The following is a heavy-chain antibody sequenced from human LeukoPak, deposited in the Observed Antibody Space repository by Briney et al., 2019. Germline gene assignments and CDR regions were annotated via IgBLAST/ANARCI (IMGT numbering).Heavy chain of an antibody. CDR3: ARAHDRGYYYGFDY. J-gene: IGHJ4*02. V-gene: IGHV3-66*01. CDR2: IYSGGNT. Sequence: QPGGSLRLSCAASGFTVSSNYMSWVRQAPGKGLEWVPVIYSGGNTYYADSVQGRFTMSRENPENTLYLQMNSLRAEDTAVYYCARAHDRGYYYGFDYWGQGTLVTVSS. D-gene: IGHD3-22*01. CDR1: GFTVSSNY.